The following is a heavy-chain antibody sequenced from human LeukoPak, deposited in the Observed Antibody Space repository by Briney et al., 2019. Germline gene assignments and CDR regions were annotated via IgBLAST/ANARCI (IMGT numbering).Heavy chain of an antibody. CDR1: GYTFTSFG. Sequence: ASVKVSCKASGYTFTSFGISWMRQAPGQGLEWMGRISAYNGNTNHAQKLQGRVTMTTDTSTSTAHMELRSLRSDDTAVYYCARDLAGAATGTIPLFDYWGQGTLVTVSS. D-gene: IGHD6-13*01. V-gene: IGHV1-18*01. J-gene: IGHJ4*02. CDR3: ARDLAGAATGTIPLFDY. CDR2: ISAYNGNT.